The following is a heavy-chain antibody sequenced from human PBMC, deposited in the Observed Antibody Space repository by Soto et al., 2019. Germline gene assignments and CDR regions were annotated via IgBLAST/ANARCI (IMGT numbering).Heavy chain of an antibody. CDR2: VSTYNGNT. J-gene: IGHJ4*02. CDR3: ARGPTDYYDNSGNYFLDY. V-gene: IGHV1-18*01. Sequence: ASVKVSCTASGYTFTTYGMSWVRQAPGQGLDWMGWVSTYNGNTKYAERLQGRVTMTTDTTTSTAYMELRSPRSDDTAVYYCARGPTDYYDNSGNYFLDYWGQGTLVTVSS. CDR1: GYTFTTYG. D-gene: IGHD3-22*01.